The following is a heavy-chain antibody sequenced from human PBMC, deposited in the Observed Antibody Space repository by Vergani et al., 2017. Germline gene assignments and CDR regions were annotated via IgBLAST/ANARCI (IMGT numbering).Heavy chain of an antibody. CDR1: GVSVSSTAFY. V-gene: IGHV4-61*02. J-gene: IGHJ6*02. D-gene: IGHD3-22*01. CDR2: IYGSGNI. Sequence: QVQLQESGPGLVKPSQTLSLTCSVSGVSVSSTAFYWNWIRQPAGKGLEWIGRIYGSGNINYNPSLESRVTISRDTSKNQFSLKVHSVTAADTAVYYCARVRRDDSSGYYYYYGMDVWGQGTTVTVSS. CDR3: ARVRRDDSSGYYYYYGMDV.